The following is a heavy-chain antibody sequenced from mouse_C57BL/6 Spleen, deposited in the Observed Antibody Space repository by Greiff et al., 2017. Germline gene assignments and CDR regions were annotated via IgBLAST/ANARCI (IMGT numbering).Heavy chain of an antibody. CDR3: ARGGPGSSYAWYFDV. V-gene: IGHV1-81*01. D-gene: IGHD1-1*01. J-gene: IGHJ1*03. CDR1: GYTFTSYG. Sequence: QVHVKQSGAELARPGASVKLSCKASGYTFTSYGISWVKQRTGQGLEWIGEIYPRSGNTYYNEKFKGKATLTADKSSSTAYMELRSLTSEDSAVYFCARGGPGSSYAWYFDVWGTGTTVTVSS. CDR2: IYPRSGNT.